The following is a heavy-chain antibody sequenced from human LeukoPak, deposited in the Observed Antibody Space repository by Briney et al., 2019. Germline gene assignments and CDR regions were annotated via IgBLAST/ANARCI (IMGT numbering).Heavy chain of an antibody. Sequence: GGTLRLSCAASGFTFNICAMSWVRQAPGKVLEWVSIISGSGSSTYYADSVKGRFTISRDNFKNTLYLQMNSLRAEDTAAYYCATHGGDISGYYFDYWGRGILVTVSS. J-gene: IGHJ4*02. CDR3: ATHGGDISGYYFDY. D-gene: IGHD3-22*01. CDR2: ISGSGSST. V-gene: IGHV3-23*01. CDR1: GFTFNICA.